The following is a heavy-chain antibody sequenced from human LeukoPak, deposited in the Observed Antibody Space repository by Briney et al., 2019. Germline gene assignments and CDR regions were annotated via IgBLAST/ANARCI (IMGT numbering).Heavy chain of an antibody. V-gene: IGHV3-23*01. J-gene: IGHJ4*02. CDR3: ANLGSDYVWGSYRRHVYYFDN. CDR2: ISGSDGRT. CDR1: GFTFSSCA. Sequence: GGSLRLSCAVSGFTFSSCAMTWVRQAPGKVLEWVSGISGSDGRTYYGDSVKGRFTISRDNSKKTLYLEMNSLRAEDTAVYYCANLGSDYVWGSYRRHVYYFDNWGQGTLVTVSS. D-gene: IGHD3-16*02.